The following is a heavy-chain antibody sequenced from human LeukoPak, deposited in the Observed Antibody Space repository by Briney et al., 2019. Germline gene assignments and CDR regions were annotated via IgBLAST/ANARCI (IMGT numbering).Heavy chain of an antibody. J-gene: IGHJ6*03. Sequence: KPSETLSLTCAVYGGSFSGYYWSWIRQPAGKGLEWIGRIYTSGSTNYNPSLKSRVTISVDTSKNQFSLKLSSVTAADTAVYYCARVTYYYGSGSFYYYMDVWGKGTTVTVSS. CDR2: IYTSGST. CDR3: ARVTYYYGSGSFYYYMDV. D-gene: IGHD3-10*01. CDR1: GGSFSGYY. V-gene: IGHV4-59*10.